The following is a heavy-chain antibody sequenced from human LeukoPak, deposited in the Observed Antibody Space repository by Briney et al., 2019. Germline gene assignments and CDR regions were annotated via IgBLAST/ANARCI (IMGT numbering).Heavy chain of an antibody. V-gene: IGHV3-21*01. D-gene: IGHD3-10*01. CDR2: ISSSSSYI. Sequence: PGGSLRLSCAASGFTFSSYSMNWVRQAPGKGLEWVSSISSSSSYIYHADSVKGRFTISRDNAKNSLYLQMNSLRAEDTAVYYCARGANYYGSGSYWQREGNWFDPWGQGTLVTVSS. J-gene: IGHJ5*02. CDR1: GFTFSSYS. CDR3: ARGANYYGSGSYWQREGNWFDP.